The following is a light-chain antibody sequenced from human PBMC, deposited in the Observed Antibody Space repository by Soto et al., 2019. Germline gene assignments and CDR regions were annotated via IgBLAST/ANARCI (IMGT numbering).Light chain of an antibody. J-gene: IGKJ5*01. CDR3: QQYKNWPIT. CDR2: GAS. CDR1: QSFSST. V-gene: IGKV3-15*01. Sequence: EIVMTQSPATLSVSPWEIATLSWRASQSFSSTLAWYKQKPGQAPRLLIYGASTRATGIPARFSGSGSGTKFTITSSSLQSEDFAVDSCQQYKNWPITFGQGTRLEIK.